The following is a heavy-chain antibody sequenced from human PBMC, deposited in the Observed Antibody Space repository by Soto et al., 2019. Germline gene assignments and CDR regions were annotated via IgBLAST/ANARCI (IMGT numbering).Heavy chain of an antibody. J-gene: IGHJ4*02. CDR3: AREERITIFGVANFDY. Sequence: ASVKVSCKASGYTFTSYAMHWVRQAPGQRLEWMGWINAGNGNTKYSQKFQGRVTITRDTSASTAYMELSSLGSEDTAVYYCAREERITIFGVANFDYWGQGTLVTVSS. V-gene: IGHV1-3*01. CDR1: GYTFTSYA. CDR2: INAGNGNT. D-gene: IGHD3-3*01.